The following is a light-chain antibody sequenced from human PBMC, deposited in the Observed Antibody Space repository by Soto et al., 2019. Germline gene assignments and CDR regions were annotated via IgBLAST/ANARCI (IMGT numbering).Light chain of an antibody. CDR2: GAS. J-gene: IGKJ1*01. CDR1: QSVSNNY. CDR3: QQYGSSGT. V-gene: IGKV3-20*01. Sequence: ESVFTQTPSTLSLSPGERATLSCRASQSVSNNYLAWYQQKPGQAPRLLIYGASNRATGIPDRFSGSGSGTDFTLTISRLEPEDFAVYYCQQYGSSGTFGQGTKVDIK.